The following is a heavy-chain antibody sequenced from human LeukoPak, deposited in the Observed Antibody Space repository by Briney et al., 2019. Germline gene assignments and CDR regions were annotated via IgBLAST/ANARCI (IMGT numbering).Heavy chain of an antibody. CDR2: ISSSGRTI. CDR3: ARTSGVTRLDP. V-gene: IGHV3-11*04. D-gene: IGHD2-21*02. J-gene: IGHJ5*02. Sequence: SGGSLRLSCAASGFTFSDYYMSWIGQAPGKGLEGVSYISSSGRTIYDADSVKGRFTISRDNAKNSLYLQMNSLRAEDTALYYCARTSGVTRLDPWGQGTLVTVSS. CDR1: GFTFSDYY.